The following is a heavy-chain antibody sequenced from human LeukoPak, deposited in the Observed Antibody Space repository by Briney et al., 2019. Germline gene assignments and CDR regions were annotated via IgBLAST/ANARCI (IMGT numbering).Heavy chain of an antibody. CDR3: ARQIVVVPAARTNYYYMDV. D-gene: IGHD2-2*01. CDR1: GGTFSGYA. CDR2: IIPIFGTA. Sequence: SVKVSCKASGGTFSGYAISWVRQAPGQGLEWMGGIIPIFGTANYAQKFQGRVTITADESTSTAYMELSSLRSEDTAVYYCARQIVVVPAARTNYYYMDVWGKGTTVTVSS. J-gene: IGHJ6*03. V-gene: IGHV1-69*01.